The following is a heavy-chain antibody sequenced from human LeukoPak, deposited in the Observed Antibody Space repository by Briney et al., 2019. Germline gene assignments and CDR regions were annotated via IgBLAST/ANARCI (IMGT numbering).Heavy chain of an antibody. CDR1: GFTFSDYA. J-gene: IGHJ4*02. CDR3: AKAELGVDTFFDY. V-gene: IGHV3-23*01. D-gene: IGHD3-3*01. CDR2: LSGSGAGT. Sequence: GGSLRLSCATSGFTFSDYALGWVRQAPGRGLEWVATLSGSGAGTYYSDSVQGRFTISRDNSKRTLFLQMNSLRAEDTAFYYCAKAELGVDTFFDYWGQGTLVTVSS.